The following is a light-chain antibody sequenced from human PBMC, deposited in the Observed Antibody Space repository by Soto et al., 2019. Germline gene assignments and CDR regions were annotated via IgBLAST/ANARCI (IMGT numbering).Light chain of an antibody. CDR2: RNN. Sequence: QSVLTQPPSASGTPGQRVTISCSGGTSSIGRNYVYWYQQLPGTAPKLVIYRNNQRPSGVPDRFSGSTSGTSASLAISGLRSEDEADYHCAAWDDSLSGVVFGGGTKLTVL. CDR3: AAWDDSLSGVV. V-gene: IGLV1-47*01. CDR1: TSSIGRNY. J-gene: IGLJ2*01.